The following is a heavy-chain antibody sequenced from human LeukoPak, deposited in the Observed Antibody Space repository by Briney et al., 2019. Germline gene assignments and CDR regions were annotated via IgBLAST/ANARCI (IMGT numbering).Heavy chain of an antibody. CDR1: GFTFTSSA. CDR2: IVVGSGNT. D-gene: IGHD6-25*01. V-gene: IGHV1-58*02. CDR3: AADGPSGYYYMDV. J-gene: IGHJ6*03. Sequence: SVKVSCKASGFTFTSSAMQWVRQARGQRLEWIGWIVVGSGNTNYAQKFQGRVTTTRDMSTRTAYMELSSPRSEDTAVYYCAADGPSGYYYMDVWGKGTTVTVSS.